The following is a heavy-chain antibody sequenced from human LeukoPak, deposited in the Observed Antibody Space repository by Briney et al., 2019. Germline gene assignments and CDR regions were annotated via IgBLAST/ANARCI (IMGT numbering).Heavy chain of an antibody. Sequence: SETLSLTCTVSTGSISSRSFHWGWIRQPPGKGLEWLGSIYHSGKTYYDPSLKSRVTISVDTSKNQFSLKLTAVTAADTAVYYCARQGASSWYTLYFYGMDVWGQGTTVTVSS. CDR1: TGSISSRSFH. J-gene: IGHJ6*02. CDR3: ARQGASSWYTLYFYGMDV. D-gene: IGHD6-13*01. V-gene: IGHV4-39*01. CDR2: IYHSGKT.